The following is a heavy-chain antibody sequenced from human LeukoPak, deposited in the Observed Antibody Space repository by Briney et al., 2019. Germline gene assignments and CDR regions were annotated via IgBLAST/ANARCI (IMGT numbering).Heavy chain of an antibody. V-gene: IGHV4-39*01. CDR2: IYYSGST. CDR1: GGSISSSSYY. CDR3: ARQWLRFLDY. J-gene: IGHJ4*02. Sequence: SETLSLTCTVSGGSISSSSYYWGWIRQPPGKGLEWIGSIYYSGSTYYNPSLKSRVTISVDTSKNQFSLKLGSVTAADTAVYYCARQWLRFLDYWGQGTLVTVSS. D-gene: IGHD5-12*01.